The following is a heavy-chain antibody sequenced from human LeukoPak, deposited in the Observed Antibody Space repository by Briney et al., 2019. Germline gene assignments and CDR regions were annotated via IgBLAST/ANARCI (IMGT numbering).Heavy chain of an antibody. J-gene: IGHJ3*02. CDR2: IYYSGST. Sequence: SQTLSLTCTVSGGSISSGGYYWSWIRQHPGKGLEWIGYIYYSGSTYYNPSLQSRVTISVDTSKNQFSLKLSSVTAADTAVYYCARSPITMIVGHGGAFDIWGQGTMVTVSS. CDR1: GGSISSGGYY. D-gene: IGHD3-22*01. V-gene: IGHV4-31*03. CDR3: ARSPITMIVGHGGAFDI.